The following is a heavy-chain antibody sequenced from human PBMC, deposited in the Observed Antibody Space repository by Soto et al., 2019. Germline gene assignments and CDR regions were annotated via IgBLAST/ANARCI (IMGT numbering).Heavy chain of an antibody. D-gene: IGHD1-1*01. CDR1: GISLSTSGVG. CDR3: ARGLATLPVFAFDI. CDR2: VYWNDDK. V-gene: IGHV2-5*01. J-gene: IGHJ3*02. Sequence: SGPTLVNPTQTLTLTCTLSGISLSTSGVGLGWIRQTPGKALEWPALVYWNDDKHYSPSLKSRLTITKDTSKNQAILTMTNMDPVDTATYFCARGLATLPVFAFDIWGQGTVVTVS.